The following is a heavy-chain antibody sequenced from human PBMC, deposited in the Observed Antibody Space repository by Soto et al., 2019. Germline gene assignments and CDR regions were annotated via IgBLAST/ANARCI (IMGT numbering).Heavy chain of an antibody. V-gene: IGHV3-33*01. CDR1: GFTFSSYG. CDR2: IWYDGSKK. D-gene: IGHD6-6*01. J-gene: IGHJ6*02. Sequence: QVQLVESGGGVVQPGRSLRLSCAASGFTFSSYGMHWVRQAPGKGLEWVAVIWYDGSKKYYADSVKGRFTISRDNSKNPLYLQMNSLRAEDTAVYYCARDFRYSSSSSGMDVWGQGTTVTVSS. CDR3: ARDFRYSSSSSGMDV.